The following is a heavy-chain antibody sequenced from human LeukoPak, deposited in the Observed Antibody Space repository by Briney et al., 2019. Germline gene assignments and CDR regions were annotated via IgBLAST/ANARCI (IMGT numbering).Heavy chain of an antibody. J-gene: IGHJ4*02. V-gene: IGHV4-30-4*08. CDR1: GGSISSGGYY. D-gene: IGHD3-10*01. CDR2: IYYSGST. Sequence: SETLSLTCTVSGGSISSGGYYWSWLRQHPGKGLEWIGYIYYSGSTYYNPSLKSRVTISVDTSKNQFSLKLSSVTAADAAVYYCARLWFGEFASDYWGQGTLVTVSS. CDR3: ARLWFGEFASDY.